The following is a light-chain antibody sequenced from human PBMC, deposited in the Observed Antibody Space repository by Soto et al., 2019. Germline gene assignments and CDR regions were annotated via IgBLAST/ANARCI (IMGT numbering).Light chain of an antibody. J-gene: IGLJ1*01. CDR1: NSDVGGFNY. Sequence: QSVLTQPASVSGSPGQSITISCTGTNSDVGGFNYVSWYQQYPGKAPKLMIFEVRNRPSGVSNRFSGSKSANTASLTISGLQAEDEADYYCSSYTTSGTYVFGTGTKLTVL. V-gene: IGLV2-14*01. CDR2: EVR. CDR3: SSYTTSGTYV.